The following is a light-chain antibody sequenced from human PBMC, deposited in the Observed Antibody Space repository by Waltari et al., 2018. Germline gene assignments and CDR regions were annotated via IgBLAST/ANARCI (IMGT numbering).Light chain of an antibody. Sequence: QSALTQPASVSGSPGQSITISCSGTDSDVGAYDFVSWYQQHPGQAPHLIIYEVSNRPSGISNRFSAYKSGNTASLTISGLQAEDEADYYCSSYTTSSAPGVFGTGTRVTVL. CDR3: SSYTTSSAPGV. J-gene: IGLJ1*01. V-gene: IGLV2-14*01. CDR1: DSDVGAYDF. CDR2: EVS.